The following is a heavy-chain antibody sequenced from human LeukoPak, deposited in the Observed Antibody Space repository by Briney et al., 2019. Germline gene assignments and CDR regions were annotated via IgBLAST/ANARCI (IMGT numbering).Heavy chain of an antibody. V-gene: IGHV3-30-3*01. CDR2: IPYDGSNK. J-gene: IGHJ5*02. CDR1: GFTFSSYA. Sequence: GGSLRRSCAASGFTFSSYAMHWVRQAPGKGLEWVAVIPYDGSNKYYADSVKGRFTISRDNSKNTLYLQMNSLRAEDTAVYYCARDLMGFGELLWNWFDPWGQGTLVTVSS. D-gene: IGHD3-10*01. CDR3: ARDLMGFGELLWNWFDP.